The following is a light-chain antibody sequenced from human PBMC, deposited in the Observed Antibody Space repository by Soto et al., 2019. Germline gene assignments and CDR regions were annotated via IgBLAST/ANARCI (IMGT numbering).Light chain of an antibody. Sequence: QSALTQPASVSGSPGQSVTISCTGTSSDIGSYNYVSWYQQLPGTAPKLLIYSNNQRPSGVPDRFSGSKSGTSASLAISGLRSEDEADYYCAAWDDSLSGHVFGTGTKLTVL. J-gene: IGLJ1*01. CDR2: SNN. CDR1: SSDIGSYNY. CDR3: AAWDDSLSGHV. V-gene: IGLV1-47*02.